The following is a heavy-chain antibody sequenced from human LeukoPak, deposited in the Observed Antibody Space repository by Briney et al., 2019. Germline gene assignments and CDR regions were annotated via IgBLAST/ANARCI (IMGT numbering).Heavy chain of an antibody. D-gene: IGHD3-22*01. CDR1: GGSFSGYY. CDR2: INHSGTT. V-gene: IGHV4-34*01. J-gene: IGHJ3*02. Sequence: SETLSLTCAVYGGSFSGYYWSWIRQPPGKGLEWIGEINHSGTTNYNSSLKSRVTISVDTSKNQFSLKLSSVTAADTAVYFCARGPYSYDSSGAFDIWGQGTMVTVSS. CDR3: ARGPYSYDSSGAFDI.